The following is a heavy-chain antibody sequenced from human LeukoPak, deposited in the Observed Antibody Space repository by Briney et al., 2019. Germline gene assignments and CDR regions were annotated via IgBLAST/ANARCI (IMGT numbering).Heavy chain of an antibody. D-gene: IGHD6-13*01. J-gene: IGHJ4*02. CDR3: ARGGAGGAAAGAY. CDR1: GYTVTSYD. CDR2: MNPNSGNT. Sequence: ASVKVSCKASGYTVTSYDIKWVRQATGQGLEWMGWMNPNSGNTGYAQKCQGRVTMTRNTSISTAYMELSSLRSEDTAVYYRARGGAGGAAAGAYWGQGTLVTVSS. V-gene: IGHV1-8*01.